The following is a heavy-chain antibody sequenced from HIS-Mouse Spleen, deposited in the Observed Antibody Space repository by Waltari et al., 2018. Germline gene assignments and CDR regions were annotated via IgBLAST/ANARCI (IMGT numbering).Heavy chain of an antibody. J-gene: IGHJ2*01. Sequence: QLQLPESGPGLVKPSETLSLTCTVSGCSISSSSYHWGWIRQPPGKGLEWIGSIYYSGSTYYNPSLKSRVTISVDTSKNQFSLKLSSVTAADTAVYYCAREIPYSSSWYDWYFDLWGRGTLVTVSS. D-gene: IGHD6-13*01. CDR3: AREIPYSSSWYDWYFDL. CDR1: GCSISSSSYH. V-gene: IGHV4-39*07. CDR2: IYYSGST.